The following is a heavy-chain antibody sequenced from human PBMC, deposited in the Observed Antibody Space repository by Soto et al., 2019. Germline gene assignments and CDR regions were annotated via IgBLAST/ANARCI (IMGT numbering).Heavy chain of an antibody. Sequence: GGSLRLSCAASGFTFSSYSMNWVRQAPGKGLEWVSYISGSSNTISYADSVKGRFTISRDNGKNSLYLQMNSLRADDTAVYYCAPTTHYYYYMEVWGKGTTVTVSS. CDR3: APTTHYYYYMEV. CDR1: GFTFSSYS. V-gene: IGHV3-48*01. CDR2: ISGSSNTI. J-gene: IGHJ6*03.